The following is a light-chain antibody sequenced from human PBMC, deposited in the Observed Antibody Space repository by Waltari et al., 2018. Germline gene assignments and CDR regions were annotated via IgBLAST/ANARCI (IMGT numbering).Light chain of an antibody. CDR1: QSISSW. CDR2: KAS. J-gene: IGKJ1*01. Sequence: DIQMTQSPSTLSASVGDRVTITCRASQSISSWLAWYQQKPGQAPKLLIYKASSLEAGVPSRFSGSGSGTEFTLTISSLQPDDFATYYCQQYNVYWTFGQGTTV. CDR3: QQYNVYWT. V-gene: IGKV1-5*03.